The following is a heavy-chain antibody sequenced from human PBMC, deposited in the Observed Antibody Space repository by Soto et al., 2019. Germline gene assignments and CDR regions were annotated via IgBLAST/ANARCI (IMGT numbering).Heavy chain of an antibody. J-gene: IGHJ4*02. CDR3: AREHWAADY. CDR2: IYSGGST. CDR1: GFTVSTKY. V-gene: IGHV3-66*01. Sequence: EVQLVESGGGLVQPGGSLRLSCAASGFTVSTKYMSWVRQAPGKGLEWVSVIYSGGSTFYADSVRGRFTISRDNSKNTVNLQRNSLRAEDTAGYDGAREHWAADYWGQGTLVTVSS. D-gene: IGHD3-16*01.